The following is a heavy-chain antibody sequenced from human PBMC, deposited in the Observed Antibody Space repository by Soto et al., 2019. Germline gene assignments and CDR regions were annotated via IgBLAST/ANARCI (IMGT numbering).Heavy chain of an antibody. Sequence: QVQLVESGGGVVQPGRSLRLSCAASGFTFSSYAMHWVCQAPGKGLEWVAVISYDGSNKYYADSVKGRFTISRDNSKNTLYLQMNSLRAEDTAVYYCARGGAMIVVSARYYWGQGTLVTVSS. CDR2: ISYDGSNK. D-gene: IGHD3-22*01. CDR1: GFTFSSYA. J-gene: IGHJ4*02. V-gene: IGHV3-30-3*01. CDR3: ARGGAMIVVSARYY.